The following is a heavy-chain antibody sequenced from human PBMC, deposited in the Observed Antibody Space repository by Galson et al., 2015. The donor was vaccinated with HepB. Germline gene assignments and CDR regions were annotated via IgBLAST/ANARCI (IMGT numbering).Heavy chain of an antibody. J-gene: IGHJ3*02. CDR3: ARVMRSHPPLHAFDI. CDR1: GFTFSSYG. CDR2: IWYDGSNK. Sequence: SLRLSCAASGFTFSSYGMHWVRQAPGKGLEWVAVIWYDGSNKYYADSVKGRFTISRDNSKNTLYLQMNSLRAEDTAVYYCARVMRSHPPLHAFDIWGQGTMVTVSS. V-gene: IGHV3-33*01.